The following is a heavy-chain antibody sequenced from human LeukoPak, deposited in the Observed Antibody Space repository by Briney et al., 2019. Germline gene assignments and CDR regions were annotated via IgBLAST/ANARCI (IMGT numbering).Heavy chain of an antibody. V-gene: IGHV4-59*12. CDR1: GGSISSYY. CDR3: ARAGGRITMVRGVSISWFDP. CDR2: IYHSGST. Sequence: SETLSLTCTVSGGSISSYYWSWIRQPPGKGLEWIGYIYHSGSTYYNPSLKSRVTISVDRSKNQFSLKLSSVTAADTAVYYCARAGGRITMVRGVSISWFDPWGQGTLVTVSS. D-gene: IGHD3-10*01. J-gene: IGHJ5*02.